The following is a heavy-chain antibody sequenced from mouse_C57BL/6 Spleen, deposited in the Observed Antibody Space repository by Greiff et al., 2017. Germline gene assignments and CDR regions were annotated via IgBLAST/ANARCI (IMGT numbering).Heavy chain of an antibody. CDR1: GFTFSSYG. J-gene: IGHJ3*01. CDR2: ISSGGSYT. V-gene: IGHV5-6*01. CDR3: ARPYYEYDRAWFAY. D-gene: IGHD2-4*01. Sequence: VQLKESGGDLVKPGGSLKLSCAASGFTFSSYGMSWVRQTPDKRLEWVATISSGGSYTYYPDSVKGRFTISRDNAKNTLYLQMSSLKSEDTAMYYCARPYYEYDRAWFAYWGQGTLVTVSA.